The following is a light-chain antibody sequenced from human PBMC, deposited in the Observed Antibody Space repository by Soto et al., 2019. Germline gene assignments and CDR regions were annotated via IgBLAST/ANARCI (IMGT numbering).Light chain of an antibody. J-gene: IGKJ2*01. V-gene: IGKV3-15*01. CDR1: QSVSSN. CDR2: GAS. CDR3: QQHNNWPPYT. Sequence: EIVMTLSPATLSVSPGERATLSCRASQSVSSNLAWYQQKPGQAPRLLIYGASTRDNGVPARFSGSGSGTEFTLTISSLQSEDSAVYYCQQHNNWPPYTFGQGTKLEIK.